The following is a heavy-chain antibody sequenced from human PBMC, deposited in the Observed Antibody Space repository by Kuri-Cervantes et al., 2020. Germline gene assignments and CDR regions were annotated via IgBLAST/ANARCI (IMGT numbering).Heavy chain of an antibody. V-gene: IGHV4-59*05. CDR3: ARFGITMVRGVTSYGMDV. CDR1: GGAISSYY. J-gene: IGHJ6*02. Sequence: GSLRLSCTVPGGAISSYYWSWIRQPPGKGLEWIGSIYYGGNPHYNPSLESRVTISVDTSKNQFSLRLTSVTAADTAVYYCARFGITMVRGVTSYGMDVWGQGTTVTVSS. CDR2: IYYGGNP. D-gene: IGHD3-10*01.